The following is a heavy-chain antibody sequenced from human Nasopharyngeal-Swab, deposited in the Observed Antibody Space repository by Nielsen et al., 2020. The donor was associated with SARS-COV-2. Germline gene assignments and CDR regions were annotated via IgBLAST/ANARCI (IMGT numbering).Heavy chain of an antibody. V-gene: IGHV3-30-3*01. Sequence: SLKISCAASGFTFSSYAMHWVRQAPGKGLEWVAVIANDGNYEYCADSVKGRFTISRDNSRNTLYLEMNSLSADETAVYYCTRGSNLVVAVADYWGQGTLVTLSS. J-gene: IGHJ4*02. CDR3: TRGSNLVVAVADY. D-gene: IGHD2-15*01. CDR1: GFTFSSYA. CDR2: IANDGNYE.